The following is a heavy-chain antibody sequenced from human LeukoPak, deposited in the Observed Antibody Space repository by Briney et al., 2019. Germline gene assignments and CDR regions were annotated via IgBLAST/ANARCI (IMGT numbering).Heavy chain of an antibody. J-gene: IGHJ4*02. CDR2: MNPNSGNT. Sequence: ASVKVSCKASGYTFTSYDINWVRQATGQGLEWMGWMNPNSGNTGYAQKFQGRVTMTRNTSISTAYMELSSLRSEDTAVYYCAGDRRIAAAGTLSYWGQGTLVTVSS. D-gene: IGHD6-13*01. CDR3: AGDRRIAAAGTLSY. V-gene: IGHV1-8*01. CDR1: GYTFTSYD.